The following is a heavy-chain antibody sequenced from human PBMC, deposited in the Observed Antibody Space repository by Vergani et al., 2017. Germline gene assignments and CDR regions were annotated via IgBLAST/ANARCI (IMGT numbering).Heavy chain of an antibody. Sequence: QVQLQQWGAGLLKPSETLSLTCAVYGGSFSGYYWSWIRQPPGKGLEWIGYIYYSGSTYYNPSLKSRVTISVDTSKNQFSLKLSSVTAADTAVYYCARWLGLGMTDYMDVWGKGTTVTVSS. CDR3: ARWLGLGMTDYMDV. CDR2: IYYSGST. V-gene: IGHV4-34*01. J-gene: IGHJ6*03. CDR1: GGSFSGYY. D-gene: IGHD7-27*01.